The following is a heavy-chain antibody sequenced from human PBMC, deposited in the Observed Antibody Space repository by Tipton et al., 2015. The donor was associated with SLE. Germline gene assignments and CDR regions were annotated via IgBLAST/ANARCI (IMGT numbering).Heavy chain of an antibody. CDR3: ARVPYTYGHYDY. CDR1: GGSISSHY. Sequence: LRLSCTVSGGSISSHYWSWIRQPPGKGLEWIGYIYYSGSTNYNPSLKSRVTMSVDSSKNQFSLKLRSVTAADTAVYYCARVPYTYGHYDYWGQGTLVTVS. V-gene: IGHV4-59*11. J-gene: IGHJ4*02. CDR2: IYYSGST. D-gene: IGHD5-18*01.